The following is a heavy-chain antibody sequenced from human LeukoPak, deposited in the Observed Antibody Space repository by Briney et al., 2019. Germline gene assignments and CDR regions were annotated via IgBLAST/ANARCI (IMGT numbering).Heavy chain of an antibody. J-gene: IGHJ6*04. V-gene: IGHV4-59*01. Sequence: SETLSLTCTVSGGSISSYYWSWIRQPPGMGLEWIGYIYYSGSTNYNPSLKSRVTISVDTSKNQFSLKLSSVTAADTAVYYCAGTYYYGSGSYYDYYYGMDVWGKGTTVTVSS. CDR3: AGTYYYGSGSYYDYYYGMDV. D-gene: IGHD3-10*01. CDR1: GGSISSYY. CDR2: IYYSGST.